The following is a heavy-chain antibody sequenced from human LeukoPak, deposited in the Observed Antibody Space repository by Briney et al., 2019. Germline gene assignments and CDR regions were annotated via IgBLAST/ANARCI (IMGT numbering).Heavy chain of an antibody. CDR1: GGTFSSYA. D-gene: IGHD3-9*01. CDR3: ARGTYDVLTAYYSIDY. V-gene: IGHV1-69*13. CDR2: IIPIFGTA. Sequence: ASVNVSCKASGGTFSSYAISWVRQAPGQGLEWMGGIIPIFGTANYAQKFQGRVTITADESTSTAYMELSSLRSEDTAVYYCARGTYDVLTAYYSIDYWGQGALVTVSS. J-gene: IGHJ4*02.